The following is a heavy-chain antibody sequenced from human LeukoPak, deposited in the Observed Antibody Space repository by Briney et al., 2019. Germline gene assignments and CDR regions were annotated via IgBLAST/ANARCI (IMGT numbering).Heavy chain of an antibody. CDR2: ISGGGKIT. Sequence: GGSLRLSCAASGFTFSSCAMSWVRQAPGKGLEWVSGISGGGKITYYADSVKGRFTISRDNSKNTQFLQMNSLRAEDTAVYYCLGYCSGGSCYSGGYWGQGTLVTVSS. CDR1: GFTFSSCA. CDR3: LGYCSGGSCYSGGY. D-gene: IGHD2-15*01. V-gene: IGHV3-23*01. J-gene: IGHJ4*02.